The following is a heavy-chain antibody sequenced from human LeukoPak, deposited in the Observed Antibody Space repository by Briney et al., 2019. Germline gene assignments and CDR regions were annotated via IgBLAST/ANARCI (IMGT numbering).Heavy chain of an antibody. V-gene: IGHV1-18*01. D-gene: IGHD6-6*01. CDR3: ARWGAARLKAWFDP. Sequence: ASVKVSCKASGYTFTSYGINWVRQAPGQGLEWMGWISGYNGNTNYAQKLQGRVTMTTDTSTSTAYMELRSLRSDDTAVYYCARWGAARLKAWFDPWGQGTLVTVSS. J-gene: IGHJ5*02. CDR2: ISGYNGNT. CDR1: GYTFTSYG.